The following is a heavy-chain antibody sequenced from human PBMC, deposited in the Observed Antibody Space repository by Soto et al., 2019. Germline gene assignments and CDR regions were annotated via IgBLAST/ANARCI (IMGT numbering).Heavy chain of an antibody. J-gene: IGHJ6*02. CDR1: GYIFTGYH. CDR2: INPNSGDT. CDR3: ARDARATRGYDEMDI. V-gene: IGHV1-2*02. Sequence: ASVKVSCKAPGYIFTGYHIHWVRQAPGRGLEWMGWINPNSGDTEYAQNFQGRVTMTRDTSFNLVYMEMSGLMSDDTAVYYCARDARATRGYDEMDIWGQGTTVTVSS. D-gene: IGHD1-26*01.